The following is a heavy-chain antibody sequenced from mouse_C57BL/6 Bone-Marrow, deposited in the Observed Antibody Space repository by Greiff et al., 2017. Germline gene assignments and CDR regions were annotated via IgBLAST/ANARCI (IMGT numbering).Heavy chain of an antibody. CDR2: IRLKSDTYAT. Sequence: EVKLQESGGGLVQPGGSMKLSCVASGFTFSNYWMNWVRQSPEKGLEWVAQIRLKSDTYATHYAESVKGRFTISRDDSIIAVYLQMSNLRAEYSGIYYCTVPAWFAYWGQGTLVTVSA. V-gene: IGHV6-3*01. J-gene: IGHJ3*01. CDR1: GFTFSNYW. CDR3: TVPAWFAY.